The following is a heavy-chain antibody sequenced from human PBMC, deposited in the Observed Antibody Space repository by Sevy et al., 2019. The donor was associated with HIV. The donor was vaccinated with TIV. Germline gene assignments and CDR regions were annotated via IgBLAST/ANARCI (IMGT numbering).Heavy chain of an antibody. CDR1: GFTXXXXX. Sequence: GGSLRLSXAAXGFTXXXXXMSWVRQPPGKGLEWVSTLSFGCGEINYADSVKGRFTISRDNSKSSVYLQMNNLRPEDTAVYYXXXXGXXXXXXXWGXXTLVTVSS. V-gene: IGHV3-23*01. CDR2: LSFGCGEI. CDR3: XXXGXXXXXXX. J-gene: IGHJ4*01.